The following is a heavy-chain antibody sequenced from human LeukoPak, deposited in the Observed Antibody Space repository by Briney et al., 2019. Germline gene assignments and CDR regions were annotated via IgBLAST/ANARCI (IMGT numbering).Heavy chain of an antibody. CDR3: ARGRRHGDYERRYYFDY. CDR2: IIPIFGTA. D-gene: IGHD4-17*01. Sequence: SVKVSCKASGGTFSSYAISWVRQAPGQGLEWIGRIIPIFGTANYAQKFQGRVTITTDESTSTAYMELSSLRSEDTAVYYCARGRRHGDYERRYYFDYWGQGTLVTVSS. J-gene: IGHJ4*02. CDR1: GGTFSSYA. V-gene: IGHV1-69*05.